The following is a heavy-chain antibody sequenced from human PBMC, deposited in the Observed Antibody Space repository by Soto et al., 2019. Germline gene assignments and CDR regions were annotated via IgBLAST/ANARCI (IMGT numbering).Heavy chain of an antibody. CDR1: GFPFRRYA. CDR3: AKEHDSGGYYSTWFAT. Sequence: PGGCLRLSCAASGFPFRRYAIGWVRPPPENGLEWASAISGSGGRSEYAESVKGRFTISRDNYKNTLYLQMSGLRAEVTAVYYCAKEHDSGGYYSTWFATWGHGSPVTVSS. J-gene: IGHJ5*01. D-gene: IGHD3-22*01. V-gene: IGHV3-23*01. CDR2: ISGSGGRS.